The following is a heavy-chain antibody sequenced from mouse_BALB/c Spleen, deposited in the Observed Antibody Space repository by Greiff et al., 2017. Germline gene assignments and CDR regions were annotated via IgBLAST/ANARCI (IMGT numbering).Heavy chain of an antibody. D-gene: IGHD4-1*01. Sequence: QVQLQQSGAELVRPGSSVKISCKASGYAFSSYWMNWVKQRPGQGLEWIGQIYPGDGDTNYNGKFKGKATLTADKSSSTAYMQLSSLTSEDSAVYFCARGGSGTRYFDYWGQGTTLTVSS. V-gene: IGHV1-80*01. CDR2: IYPGDGDT. CDR1: GYAFSSYW. CDR3: ARGGSGTRYFDY. J-gene: IGHJ2*01.